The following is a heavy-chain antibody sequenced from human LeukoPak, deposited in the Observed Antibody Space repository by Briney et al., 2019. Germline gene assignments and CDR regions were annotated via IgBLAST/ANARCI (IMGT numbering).Heavy chain of an antibody. D-gene: IGHD3-10*01. J-gene: IGHJ5*02. Sequence: PGGSLRLSCAASGFTFSSYGMHWVRQAPGKGLEWVAVISYDGSNKYYADSVKGRFTISRDNSKNTLYLQMNSLRAEDTAVYYCAKVRITMVRGVKYNWFDPWGQGTLVTVSS. CDR1: GFTFSSYG. CDR2: ISYDGSNK. V-gene: IGHV3-30*18. CDR3: AKVRITMVRGVKYNWFDP.